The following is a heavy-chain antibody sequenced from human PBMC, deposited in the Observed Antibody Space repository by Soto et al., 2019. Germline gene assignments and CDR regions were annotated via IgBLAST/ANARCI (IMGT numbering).Heavy chain of an antibody. J-gene: IGHJ4*02. CDR3: ATDLRGYSYGSDC. Sequence: GGSLRLSCAGSGFTFGNYWMTWVRQAPGKGLEWVANIKQDSSEKYYVDSVKGRFTISRDNAKNSLFLDMSSLRGEDSAVYYCATDLRGYSYGSDCWGQGTLVTVSS. D-gene: IGHD5-18*01. CDR1: GFTFGNYW. V-gene: IGHV3-7*01. CDR2: IKQDSSEK.